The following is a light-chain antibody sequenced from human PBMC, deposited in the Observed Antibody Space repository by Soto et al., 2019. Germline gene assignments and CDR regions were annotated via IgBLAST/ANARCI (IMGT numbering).Light chain of an antibody. Sequence: EIVMTQSPATLSVSPGGRATLSCRASQSISDTLAWYQQRPGQAPNLLIYDASNRATGIPDRFSGSGSGTDFTLTIARLEPEDSAMYYCQQYAYSPLNFGGGTKVDIK. CDR2: DAS. J-gene: IGKJ4*01. CDR1: QSISDT. CDR3: QQYAYSPLN. V-gene: IGKV3-20*01.